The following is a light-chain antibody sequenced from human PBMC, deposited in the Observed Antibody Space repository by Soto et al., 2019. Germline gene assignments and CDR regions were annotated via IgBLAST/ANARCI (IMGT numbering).Light chain of an antibody. CDR2: GAS. J-gene: IGKJ1*01. CDR3: QQYSVSPRT. CDR1: QSVSSNY. V-gene: IGKV3-20*01. Sequence: LVTPSAATLSFSSRGRVTLSCGATQSVSSNYLAWYQQKPGRAPRLLIYGASSRATGIPDRFSGSGSGTDFSLTISRLEPEDFAVYYCQQYSVSPRTFGHGTKVDIK.